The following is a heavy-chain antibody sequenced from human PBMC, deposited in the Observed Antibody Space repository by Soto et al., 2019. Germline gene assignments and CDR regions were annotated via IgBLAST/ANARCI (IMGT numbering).Heavy chain of an antibody. CDR2: ISGSGGST. CDR3: AKGPPTDWLYYFDY. CDR1: GFTFSSVG. J-gene: IGHJ4*02. Sequence: GGSLRLSCAASGFTFSSVGMNWVRQAPGKGLEWVSAISGSGGSTYYADSVKGRFTISRDNSKNTLYLQMNSLRAEDTAVYYCAKGPPTDWLYYFDYWGQGTLVTVSS. D-gene: IGHD3-9*01. V-gene: IGHV3-23*01.